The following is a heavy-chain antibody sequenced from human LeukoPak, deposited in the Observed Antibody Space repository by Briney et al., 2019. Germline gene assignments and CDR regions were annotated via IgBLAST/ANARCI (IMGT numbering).Heavy chain of an antibody. CDR3: AKDRGRYYDSSGYYWGYSFDS. V-gene: IGHV3-23*01. CDR2: ISGSGGST. J-gene: IGHJ4*02. D-gene: IGHD3-22*01. Sequence: GGSLRLSCAASGFTFSTYAVNWVRQAPGKGLEWVSTISGSGGSTYYADSVKGRFTISRDNSENTLYLQMSSLRAEDTAVYYCAKDRGRYYDSSGYYWGYSFDSWGKGILVTVST. CDR1: GFTFSTYA.